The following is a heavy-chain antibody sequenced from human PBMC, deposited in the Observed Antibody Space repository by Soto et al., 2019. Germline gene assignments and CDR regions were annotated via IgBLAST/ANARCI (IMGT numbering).Heavy chain of an antibody. D-gene: IGHD3-10*01. CDR1: GFTFSSYW. CDR3: ARDLLDGSGLVDY. CDR2: IKQDGSEK. J-gene: IGHJ4*02. Sequence: EVQLVESGGGLVQPGGSLRLSCAASGFTFSSYWMSWVRQAPGKGLEWVANIKQDGSEKYYVDSVKGRFTISRDNAKNSLYLQMNSLRAEDTAVYYCARDLLDGSGLVDYWGQGTLVTVSS. V-gene: IGHV3-7*01.